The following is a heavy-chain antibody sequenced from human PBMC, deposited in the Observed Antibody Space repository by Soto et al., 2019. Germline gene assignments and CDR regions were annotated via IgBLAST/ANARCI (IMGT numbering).Heavy chain of an antibody. D-gene: IGHD2-2*01. CDR1: GGTFSSYA. V-gene: IGHV1-69*01. CDR3: AREGYCSSTSCSKYGMDV. CDR2: IIPIFGTA. J-gene: IGHJ6*02. Sequence: QVQLVQSGAEVKKPGSSVKVSCKASGGTFSSYAISWVRQAPGQGLGWWGGIIPIFGTANYAQKFQGRVTITADESTSTAYMELSSLRSEDTAVYYCAREGYCSSTSCSKYGMDVWGQGTTVTVSS.